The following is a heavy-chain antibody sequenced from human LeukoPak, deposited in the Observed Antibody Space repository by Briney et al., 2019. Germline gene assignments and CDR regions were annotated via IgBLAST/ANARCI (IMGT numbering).Heavy chain of an antibody. CDR1: GFTFDDYA. CDR3: AKGARGGDDAQIDY. D-gene: IGHD1-1*01. J-gene: IGHJ4*02. Sequence: GGSLRLSCAASGFTFDDYAMHWVRQAPGKGLEWVSGISWNSGSIGYADSVKGRFTISRDNAKNSLYLQMNSLRAEDTALYYCAKGARGGDDAQIDYWGQGTLVTVSS. V-gene: IGHV3-9*01. CDR2: ISWNSGSI.